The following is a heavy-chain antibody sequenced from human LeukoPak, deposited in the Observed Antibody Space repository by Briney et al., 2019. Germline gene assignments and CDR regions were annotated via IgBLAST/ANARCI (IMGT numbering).Heavy chain of an antibody. Sequence: PSQTLSLTCTVSGGSISSGSYYWSWIRQPAGKGLEWIGRIYTSGSTNYNPSLKSRVTISVDTSKNQFSLKPSSVTAADTAVYYCARGPTYCSSSSCLQGEWGQGTLVTVSS. CDR3: ARGPTYCSSSSCLQGE. V-gene: IGHV4-61*02. CDR2: IYTSGST. CDR1: GGSISSGSYY. D-gene: IGHD2-15*01. J-gene: IGHJ4*02.